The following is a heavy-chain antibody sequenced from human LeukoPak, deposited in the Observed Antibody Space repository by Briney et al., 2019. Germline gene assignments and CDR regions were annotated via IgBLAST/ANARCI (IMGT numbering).Heavy chain of an antibody. CDR2: IWYDGSNK. V-gene: IGHV3-33*01. J-gene: IGHJ6*02. Sequence: GRSLRLSCAASGFTFSSYGMHWVRQAPGKGLEWVAVIWYDGSNKYYADSVKGRFTISRDNSTNTLYLQMNSLRVEDTAVYYCAREHGGYCSSTSCYGLHYYYYGMDVWGQGTTVTVSS. D-gene: IGHD2-2*01. CDR3: AREHGGYCSSTSCYGLHYYYYGMDV. CDR1: GFTFSSYG.